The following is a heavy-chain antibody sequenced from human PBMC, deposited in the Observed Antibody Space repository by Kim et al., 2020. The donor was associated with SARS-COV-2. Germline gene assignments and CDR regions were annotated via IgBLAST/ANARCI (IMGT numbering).Heavy chain of an antibody. CDR1: GFTFGVYA. CDR2: ISDSGRNT. V-gene: IGHV3-23*01. J-gene: IGHJ4*02. CDR3: DASDY. Sequence: GGSLRLSCAASGFTFGVYAMSWARQAPGKGLEWVSTISDSGRNTHYADSVKGRFTTSRDNSMNTLYLQMNSLRAEDTAVYYCDASDYWGQGTLVTVSS.